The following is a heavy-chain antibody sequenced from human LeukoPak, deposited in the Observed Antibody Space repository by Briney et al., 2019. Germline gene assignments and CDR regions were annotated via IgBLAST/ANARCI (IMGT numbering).Heavy chain of an antibody. CDR3: ARDLLWFGESPFDY. D-gene: IGHD3-10*01. Sequence: GGSLRLSCAASGFTFSSYWMSWVRQAPGKGLEWVANIKQDGSEKYYVDSVKGRFTISRDNAKNSLYLQMNSLRAEDTAVCYCARDLLWFGESPFDYWGQGTLVTVSS. CDR2: IKQDGSEK. CDR1: GFTFSSYW. V-gene: IGHV3-7*01. J-gene: IGHJ4*02.